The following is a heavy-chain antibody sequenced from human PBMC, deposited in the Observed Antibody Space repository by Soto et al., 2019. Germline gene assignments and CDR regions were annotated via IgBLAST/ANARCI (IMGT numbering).Heavy chain of an antibody. J-gene: IGHJ4*02. D-gene: IGHD1-26*01. Sequence: QVQLVESGGGVVQPGRSLRLSCAASGFTFSNYGMHWVRQAPGKGLEWMAIISYDGTNKFYGDSVKGRFTISRDNSKNTLYLQMNSLRIEDTAVYYGANSEGVGATKYWGQGTLVTVSS. CDR3: ANSEGVGATKY. V-gene: IGHV3-30*18. CDR2: ISYDGTNK. CDR1: GFTFSNYG.